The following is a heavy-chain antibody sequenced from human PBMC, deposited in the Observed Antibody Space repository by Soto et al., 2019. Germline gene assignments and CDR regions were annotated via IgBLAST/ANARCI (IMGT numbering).Heavy chain of an antibody. Sequence: ASVKVSCKASGFTFTSSAVQWVRQARGQRLEWIGWIVVGSGNTNYAQKFQERVTITRDMSTSTAYMELSSLRSEDTAVYYCAAWGLSDIVVVVAAEHDAFDIWG. J-gene: IGHJ3*02. V-gene: IGHV1-58*01. CDR1: GFTFTSSA. CDR3: AAWGLSDIVVVVAAEHDAFDI. CDR2: IVVGSGNT. D-gene: IGHD2-15*01.